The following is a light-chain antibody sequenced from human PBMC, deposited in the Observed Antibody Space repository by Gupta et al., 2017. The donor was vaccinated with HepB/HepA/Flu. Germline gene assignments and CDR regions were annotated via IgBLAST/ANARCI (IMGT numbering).Light chain of an antibody. Sequence: EVVLTQSPGTLSLSPGERVTLSCRASQTVSNNDLAWYQQRVGQALRLLIYDASSRATGIPDRVSGSGSGTDFTLTIRRLEPEDSAVYHCQQYGSSMPFGQGTRLEVK. V-gene: IGKV3-20*01. J-gene: IGKJ5*01. CDR2: DAS. CDR1: QTVSNND. CDR3: QQYGSSMP.